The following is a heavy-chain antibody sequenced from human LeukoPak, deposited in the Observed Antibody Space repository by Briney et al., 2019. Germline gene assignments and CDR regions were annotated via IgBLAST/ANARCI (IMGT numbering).Heavy chain of an antibody. CDR1: GFTVSSNY. D-gene: IGHD4-23*01. Sequence: GGSLRLSCAASGFTVSSNYMSWVRQAPGKGLEWVSVIYSGGSTYYADSVKGRFTISRDNSKNTLYLQMNSLRAEDTAVYYCARERDGNIFDYWGQGTLVTVSS. CDR3: ARERDGNIFDY. J-gene: IGHJ4*02. V-gene: IGHV3-53*01. CDR2: IYSGGST.